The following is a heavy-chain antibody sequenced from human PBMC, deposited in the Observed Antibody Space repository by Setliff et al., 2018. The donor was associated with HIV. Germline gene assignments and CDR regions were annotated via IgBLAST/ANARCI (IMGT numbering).Heavy chain of an antibody. V-gene: IGHV1-69*10. CDR3: AREKSPVLEYFDWLKPRHVFDV. CDR2: IAPNLRMP. J-gene: IGHJ3*01. CDR1: GGTFNTYP. D-gene: IGHD3-9*01. Sequence: ASVKVSCKTSGGTFNTYPIAWVRQAPGQGLGWMGGIAPNLRMPNYIQKFKGRLTITADESTSTVYMELTNLRSEDTAMYYCAREKSPVLEYFDWLKPRHVFDVWGQGTVVTVSS.